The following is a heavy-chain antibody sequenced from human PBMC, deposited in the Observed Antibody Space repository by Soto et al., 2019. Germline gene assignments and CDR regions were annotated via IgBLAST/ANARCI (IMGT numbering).Heavy chain of an antibody. CDR1: GFTFSSYW. J-gene: IGHJ4*02. CDR2: INSDGSST. Sequence: PGGSLRLSCAASGFTFSSYWMHWVRQAPGKGLVWVSRINSDGSSTSYADSVKGRFTISRDDAKNTLYLQMNSLRAEDTAVYYCAREGGYCSSTSCYNGIFDYWGQGT. D-gene: IGHD2-2*02. V-gene: IGHV3-74*01. CDR3: AREGGYCSSTSCYNGIFDY.